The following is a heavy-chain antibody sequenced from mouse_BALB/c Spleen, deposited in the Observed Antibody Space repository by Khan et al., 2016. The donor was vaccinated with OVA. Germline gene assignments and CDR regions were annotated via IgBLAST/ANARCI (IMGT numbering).Heavy chain of an antibody. CDR3: ARVDTTSLDY. J-gene: IGHJ2*01. D-gene: IGHD4-1*02. V-gene: IGHV1-77*01. CDR2: IYPGSGNV. Sequence: QVRLQQSGAELARPGASVKLSCRASGYTFTDYYITWVKQRTGQGLEWIGEIYPGSGNVYYNENFKGTATLTADKSSRTAYMNLSSLTSEDSAVYFCARVDTTSLDYWGQGTTLTVSS. CDR1: GYTFTDYY.